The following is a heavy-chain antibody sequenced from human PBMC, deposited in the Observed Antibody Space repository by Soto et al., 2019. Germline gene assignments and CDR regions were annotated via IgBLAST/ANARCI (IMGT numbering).Heavy chain of an antibody. CDR3: ARGVRYYGSGSYLSYFDY. CDR2: INPNSGGT. J-gene: IGHJ4*02. Sequence: ASVKVSCKASGYTFTGYYMHWVRQAPGQGLEGMGWINPNSGGTNYAQKFQGRVTMTRDTSISTAYMELSRLRSDDTAVYYCARGVRYYGSGSYLSYFDYGGQGTLVTVSS. CDR1: GYTFTGYY. V-gene: IGHV1-2*02. D-gene: IGHD3-10*01.